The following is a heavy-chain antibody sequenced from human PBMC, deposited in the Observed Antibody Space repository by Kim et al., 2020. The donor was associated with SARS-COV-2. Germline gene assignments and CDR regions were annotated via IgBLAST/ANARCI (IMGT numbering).Heavy chain of an antibody. V-gene: IGHV4-59*01. J-gene: IGHJ3*02. CDR2: IYYSGRT. CDR3: ARGRPDAFDI. Sequence: SETLSLTCTVSGGSISSYYWSWIRQPPGKGLEWIGYIYYSGRTNYNPSLKSRVTISVDTSKNQFSLKLSSVTAADTAVYYCARGRPDAFDIWGQGTMVTVSS. CDR1: GGSISSYY.